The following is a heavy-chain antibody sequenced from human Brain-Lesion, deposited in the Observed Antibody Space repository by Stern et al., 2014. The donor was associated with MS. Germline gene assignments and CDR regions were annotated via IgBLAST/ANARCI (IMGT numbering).Heavy chain of an antibody. Sequence: VQLVESGPGLVKPSQTLSLTCIVSGGSISSGSFYWNWIRQPAGRGLEWIGRIYSSGSTNYKPYLKSPVTISGTTSKNQFSLKLISMTAADTAIYYCARETGGYTYGDTDFFDYWGQGALVTVSS. D-gene: IGHD5-12*01. V-gene: IGHV4-61*02. J-gene: IGHJ4*02. CDR1: GGSISSGSFY. CDR3: ARETGGYTYGDTDFFDY. CDR2: IYSSGST.